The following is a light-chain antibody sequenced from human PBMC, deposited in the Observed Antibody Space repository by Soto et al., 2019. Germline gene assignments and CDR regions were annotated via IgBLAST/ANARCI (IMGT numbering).Light chain of an antibody. V-gene: IGKV1-12*01. CDR2: AAS. CDR3: KQSRSFPLT. J-gene: IGKJ4*01. Sequence: DIQMTQSPSSLSASVGDRFTITCRASQDLDRWLAWYQQKPGEAPKVLIYAASNLRSGVPSRFSGSGSGADFSLTISSLQPEDVATYYCKQSRSFPLTFGGGTKVEIK. CDR1: QDLDRW.